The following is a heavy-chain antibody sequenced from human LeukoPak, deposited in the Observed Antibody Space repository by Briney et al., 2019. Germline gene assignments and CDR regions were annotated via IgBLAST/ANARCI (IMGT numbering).Heavy chain of an antibody. J-gene: IGHJ5*02. V-gene: IGHV2-70*11. D-gene: IGHD5-24*01. CDR1: GFSLTTHGMC. CDR2: IDWDDGK. CDR3: VRMCSYGFPSPPS. Sequence: ESGPTLVNPKQTLTLTCTFSGFSLTTHGMCVNWIRQPPGRALEWLARIDWDDGKYYSPSLEDRLAISRDPSQNQVVLIMTNMDPVDTATYYCVRMCSYGFPSPPSWGQGTPVTVSS.